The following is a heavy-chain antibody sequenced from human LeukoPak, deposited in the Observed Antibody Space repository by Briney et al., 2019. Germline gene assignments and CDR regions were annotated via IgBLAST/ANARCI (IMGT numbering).Heavy chain of an antibody. Sequence: GGSLRLSCAASGFTFSSYAMSWVRQAPGKGLEWVANIRQDGDTKYYVDSVKGRFTISRDSAMNSLYLQMNSLRAEDTAIYYCARSLPYGTTWYGRSDFWGQGTLVTVSS. CDR3: ARSLPYGTTWYGRSDF. V-gene: IGHV3-7*03. CDR1: GFTFSSYA. CDR2: IRQDGDTK. D-gene: IGHD6-13*01. J-gene: IGHJ4*02.